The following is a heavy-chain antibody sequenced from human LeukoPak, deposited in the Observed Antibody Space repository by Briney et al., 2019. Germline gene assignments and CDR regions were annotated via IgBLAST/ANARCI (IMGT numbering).Heavy chain of an antibody. CDR3: ARVAPYYDYVWGSPPACFDY. D-gene: IGHD3-16*01. J-gene: IGHJ4*02. Sequence: GGSLRLSCAASGFTFSSYWMHWVRQAPGKWLVWVSRINSDGSSTSYADSVKGRFTISRDNAKNTLYLQMNSLRAEDTAVYYCARVAPYYDYVWGSPPACFDYWGQGTLVTVSS. V-gene: IGHV3-74*01. CDR1: GFTFSSYW. CDR2: INSDGSST.